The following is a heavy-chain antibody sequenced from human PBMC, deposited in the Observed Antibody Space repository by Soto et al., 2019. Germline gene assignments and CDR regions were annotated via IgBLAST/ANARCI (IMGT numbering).Heavy chain of an antibody. J-gene: IGHJ4*02. CDR1: GFSLINKAVP. CDR3: AHRPHPLHWPEY. V-gene: IGHV2-5*02. CDR2: IYWDDEK. D-gene: IGHD1-1*01. Sequence: SVPPLVTPKXTLTLTCSFSGFSLINKAVPVGCMVQPPGKVLEWLALIYWDDEKRYSPSLKSRLTITKDTSKNQVVLTMTNMDPVDTATYYCAHRPHPLHWPEYWGQGTLVTGSS.